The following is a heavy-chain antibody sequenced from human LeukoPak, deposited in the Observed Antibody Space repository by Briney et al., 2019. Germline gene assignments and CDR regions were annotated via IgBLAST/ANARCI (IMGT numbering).Heavy chain of an antibody. Sequence: PGGSLRLSCAASGFTFSSYWMSWVRQAPGKGLEWVANINQDGSEKYYVDSVKGRFTISRDNAKNSLYLQMNSLRAEDTAVYYCARETSSGYYFDGFDLWGQGTMVTVSS. J-gene: IGHJ3*01. CDR2: INQDGSEK. D-gene: IGHD3-22*01. CDR1: GFTFSSYW. CDR3: ARETSSGYYFDGFDL. V-gene: IGHV3-7*01.